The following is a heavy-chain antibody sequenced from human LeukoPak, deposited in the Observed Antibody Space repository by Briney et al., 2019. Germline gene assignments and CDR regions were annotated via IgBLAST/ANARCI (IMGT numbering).Heavy chain of an antibody. Sequence: GGSLRLSCKVSGFTFNTYWMHWVRQAPGKGLVWVSRMNNDGRVKSYADSVKGRFTISRDNAKNTLYLQMNSLRAEDTAVYYCAREFEATGFWALDYWGQGTLVTASS. CDR2: MNNDGRVK. J-gene: IGHJ4*02. CDR3: AREFEATGFWALDY. V-gene: IGHV3-74*01. D-gene: IGHD3-16*01. CDR1: GFTFNTYW.